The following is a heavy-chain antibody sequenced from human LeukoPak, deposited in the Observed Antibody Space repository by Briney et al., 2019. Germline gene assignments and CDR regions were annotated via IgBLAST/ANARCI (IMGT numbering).Heavy chain of an antibody. CDR2: IYYSGST. CDR3: ARLALGLRLFDP. V-gene: IGHV4-39*01. J-gene: IGHJ5*02. D-gene: IGHD1-26*01. Sequence: SETLSLTCTVSGGSISSTNHYWGWIRQPPGKGLEWMTIIYYSGSTYYNESLKSRVTISVDTSNNQFSLKLTSVTAADTAVYYCARLALGLRLFDPWGQGTLVTVSS. CDR1: GGSISSTNHY.